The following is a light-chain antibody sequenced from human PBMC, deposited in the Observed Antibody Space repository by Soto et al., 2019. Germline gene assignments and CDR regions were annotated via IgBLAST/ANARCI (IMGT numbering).Light chain of an antibody. CDR3: QHHNSYSQT. J-gene: IGKJ1*01. CDR1: QSIRYY. Sequence: DIQLTQSPPTLSASVGARVTITCRASQSIRYYLPWYHQMPGKAPKLLIYGASSLQSGVPSRFSGSGSGTEFTLTISSLQPDDFATYFCQHHNSYSQTFGQGTKVEIK. CDR2: GAS. V-gene: IGKV1-5*01.